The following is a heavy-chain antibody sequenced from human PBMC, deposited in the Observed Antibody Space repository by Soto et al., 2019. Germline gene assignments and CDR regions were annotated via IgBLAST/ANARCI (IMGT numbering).Heavy chain of an antibody. D-gene: IGHD7-27*01. CDR1: GFTVSSNY. CDR3: ARDLTGDAFDI. CDR2: IYSGGST. J-gene: IGHJ3*02. V-gene: IGHV3-53*01. Sequence: GGSLRLSCAASGFTVSSNYMSWVRQAPGKGLEWVSVIYSGGSTYYAYSVKGRFTISRDNSKNTLYLQMNSLRADDTAVYYCARDLTGDAFDIWGQGTMVTVSS.